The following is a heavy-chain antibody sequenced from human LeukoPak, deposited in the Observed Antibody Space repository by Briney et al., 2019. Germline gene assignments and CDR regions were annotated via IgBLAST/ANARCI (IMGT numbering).Heavy chain of an antibody. J-gene: IGHJ4*02. D-gene: IGHD4-17*01. CDR2: INHSGST. CDR1: GGSFSGYY. Sequence: PSETLSLTCAVYGGSFSGYYWSWIRQPPGKGLEWIGEINHSGSTNYNSSLKSRVTISVDTSKNQFSLKLSSVTAADTAVYYCARGLSMTTVTPFDYWGQGTLVTVSS. V-gene: IGHV4-34*01. CDR3: ARGLSMTTVTPFDY.